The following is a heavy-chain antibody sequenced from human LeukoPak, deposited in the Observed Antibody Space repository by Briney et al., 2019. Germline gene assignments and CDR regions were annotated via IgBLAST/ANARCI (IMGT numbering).Heavy chain of an antibody. V-gene: IGHV3-30*02. CDR1: GFTFSSYG. CDR3: AKDRCTNGIGCYYYYMDV. J-gene: IGHJ6*03. D-gene: IGHD2-8*01. CDR2: IQYDGSNE. Sequence: GGSLRLSCAASGFTFSSYGMHWVRRAPGKGLEWVAYIQYDGSNEQYADSVKGRFSISRDSSKNILYLQLNSLRAEDTAVYYCAKDRCTNGIGCYYYYMDVWSKGTTVTISS.